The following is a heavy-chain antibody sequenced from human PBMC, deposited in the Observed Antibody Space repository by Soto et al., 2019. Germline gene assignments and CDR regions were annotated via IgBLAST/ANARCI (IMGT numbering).Heavy chain of an antibody. Sequence: PGGSLRLSCTASGFTFTNYAMSWVRQAPGKGLEWVSSISDDGGGTYYADSVKGRFTISRDISRNTLYLQMNSLRAEDAAVYYCASTPPPTMPYYFDYWGQGTLVTVSS. CDR2: ISDDGGGT. D-gene: IGHD2-2*01. CDR1: GFTFTNYA. V-gene: IGHV3-23*01. CDR3: ASTPPPTMPYYFDY. J-gene: IGHJ4*02.